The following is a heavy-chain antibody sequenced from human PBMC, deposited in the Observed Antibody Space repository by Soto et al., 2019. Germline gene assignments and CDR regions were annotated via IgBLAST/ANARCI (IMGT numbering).Heavy chain of an antibody. CDR2: ISWNSDSI. Sequence: SLRLSCAASGFTFGDYAMHRVRQAPGKGLEWVSGISWNSDSIGYVDSVLGRFTISRDNAKNSLYLQLNSLRPEDTALYYCAKGQYPLGYLDYWGQGTLVTVSS. CDR1: GFTFGDYA. J-gene: IGHJ4*02. V-gene: IGHV3-9*01. D-gene: IGHD2-2*01. CDR3: AKGQYPLGYLDY.